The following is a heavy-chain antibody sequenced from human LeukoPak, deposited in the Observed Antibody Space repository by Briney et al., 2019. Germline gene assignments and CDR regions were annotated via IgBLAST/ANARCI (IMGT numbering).Heavy chain of an antibody. CDR3: ARDSGDSSGYYYSGAGLFDY. CDR2: ISSSSSYI. CDR1: GFTFSSYS. D-gene: IGHD3-22*01. J-gene: IGHJ4*02. V-gene: IGHV3-21*01. Sequence: KSGGSLRFSCAASGFTFSSYSMNWVRQAPGKGLEWVSSISSSSSYIYYADSVKGRFTISRDNAKNSLYLQMNSLRAEDKAVYYCARDSGDSSGYYYSGAGLFDYWGQGTLVTVSS.